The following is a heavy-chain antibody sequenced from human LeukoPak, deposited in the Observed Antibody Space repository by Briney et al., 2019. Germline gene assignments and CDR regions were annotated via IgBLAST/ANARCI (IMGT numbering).Heavy chain of an antibody. Sequence: PGGSLRLSCEASGFTFSDSAMSWVRQASGRGLEGVSLISARGGNSYYADSGKGRFTASRESSKNTLHLQMNSLRAEDTAVYYCARDIELSCWGQGTLVTVSS. D-gene: IGHD1-26*01. CDR1: GFTFSDSA. CDR3: ARDIELSC. J-gene: IGHJ4*02. V-gene: IGHV3-23*01. CDR2: ISARGGNS.